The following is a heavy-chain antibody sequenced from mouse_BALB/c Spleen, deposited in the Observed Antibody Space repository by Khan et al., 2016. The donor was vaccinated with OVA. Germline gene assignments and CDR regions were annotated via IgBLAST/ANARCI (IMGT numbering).Heavy chain of an antibody. CDR3: VRHDGTTGTWFAY. J-gene: IGHJ3*01. V-gene: IGHV5-12-1*01. D-gene: IGHD1-1*01. CDR2: ISSGGGST. CDR1: GFAFSSYD. Sequence: EVELVESGGGLVKPGGSLKLSCAASGFAFSSYDMSWVRQTPEKRLEWVAYISSGGGSTYYPDTVKGRFTISRDNAKNTLYLQMSSLKSEDTAMYYCVRHDGTTGTWFAYWGQGTLVTVSA.